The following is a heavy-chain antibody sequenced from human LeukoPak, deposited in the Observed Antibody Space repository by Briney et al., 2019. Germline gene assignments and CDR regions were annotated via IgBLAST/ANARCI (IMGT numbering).Heavy chain of an antibody. J-gene: IGHJ4*02. V-gene: IGHV3-23*01. Sequence: PGESLRLSCAASGFTFSSYGMSWVRQAPGKGLEWVSAISGSGGSTYYADSVKGRFTISRDNSKNTLYLQMNSLRAEDTAVYYCAKDRESGNLYYFDYWGQGTLVTVSS. CDR1: GFTFSSYG. CDR2: ISGSGGST. D-gene: IGHD4-23*01. CDR3: AKDRESGNLYYFDY.